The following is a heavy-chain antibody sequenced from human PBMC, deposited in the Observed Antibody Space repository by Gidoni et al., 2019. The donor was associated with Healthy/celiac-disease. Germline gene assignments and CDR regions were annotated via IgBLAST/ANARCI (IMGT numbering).Heavy chain of an antibody. Sequence: EVQLLESGGGLVQPGGSLRLSCAASGFTFSSYAMSWVRQAPGKGLEWVSAISGSGGSKYYADSVKGRFTISRDNSKNTLYLQMNSLRAEDTAVYYCAKDRPLYYDFWSGYFDYWGQGTLVTVSS. V-gene: IGHV3-23*01. CDR2: ISGSGGSK. CDR3: AKDRPLYYDFWSGYFDY. CDR1: GFTFSSYA. J-gene: IGHJ4*02. D-gene: IGHD3-3*01.